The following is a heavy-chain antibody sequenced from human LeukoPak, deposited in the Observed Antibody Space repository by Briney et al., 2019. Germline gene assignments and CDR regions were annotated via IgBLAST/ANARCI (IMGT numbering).Heavy chain of an antibody. CDR3: ARVVMYDFWSGYYPGWFDP. V-gene: IGHV3-7*01. Sequence: GGSLRLSCAASGFTFSSYWMSWVRQAPGKGLEWVANIKQDGSEKYYVDSVKGRFTTSRDNAKNSLYLQMNSLRAEDTAVYYCARVVMYDFWSGYYPGWFDPWGQGTLVTVSS. J-gene: IGHJ5*02. D-gene: IGHD3-3*01. CDR1: GFTFSSYW. CDR2: IKQDGSEK.